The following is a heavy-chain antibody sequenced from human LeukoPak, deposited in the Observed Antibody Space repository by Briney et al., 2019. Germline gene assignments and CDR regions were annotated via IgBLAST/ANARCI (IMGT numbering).Heavy chain of an antibody. V-gene: IGHV3-23*01. Sequence: GGSLRLSCAASGFTFSSYAMNWVRQAPGKGLEWVSAISGSSGRTYYADFVKGRFTISRDNSKNTLYLQMNSLRAEDTAIYYCAKPARTDYTDYWGQGTLVTVSS. CDR2: ISGSSGRT. CDR1: GFTFSSYA. J-gene: IGHJ4*02. CDR3: AKPARTDYTDY. D-gene: IGHD1-14*01.